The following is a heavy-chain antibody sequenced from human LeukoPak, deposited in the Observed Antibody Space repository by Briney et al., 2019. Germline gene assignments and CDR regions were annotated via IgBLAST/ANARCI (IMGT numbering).Heavy chain of an antibody. D-gene: IGHD2-15*01. CDR2: INPNSGGT. CDR1: GYTFTSYG. J-gene: IGHJ6*03. V-gene: IGHV1-8*02. CDR3: AREGGYCSGGSCYSDWYMDV. Sequence: ASVKVSCKASGYTFTSYGISWVRQAPGQGLEWMGWINPNSGGTNYAQKFQGRVTMTRNTSISTAYMELSSLRSEDTAVYYCAREGGYCSGGSCYSDWYMDVWGKGTTVTISS.